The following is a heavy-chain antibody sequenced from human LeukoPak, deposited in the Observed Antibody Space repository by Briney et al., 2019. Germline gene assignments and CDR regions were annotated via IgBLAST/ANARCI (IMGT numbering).Heavy chain of an antibody. CDR2: IYYSGST. J-gene: IGHJ6*02. CDR3: ARHTYYDYGMDV. CDR1: GFTVSSNY. Sequence: GSLRLSCAVSGFTVSSNYMNWVRQPPGKGLEWIGSIYYSGSTYYNPSLKSRVTISIDTSKNHFSLKLSSVTAADTAVYFCARHTYYDYGMDVWGQGTTVTVSS. V-gene: IGHV4-39*02.